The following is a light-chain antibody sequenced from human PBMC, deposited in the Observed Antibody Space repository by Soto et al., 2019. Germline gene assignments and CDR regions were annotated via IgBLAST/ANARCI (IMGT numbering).Light chain of an antibody. J-gene: IGLJ1*01. CDR1: SSDVGGYNY. V-gene: IGLV2-14*01. Sequence: QSVLTQPASVSGSPGQSITISCTGTSSDVGGYNYVSWYQQHPGKAPKLMIYDVSNRPSGVSNRFSGSKSGNTASLTFFGLQAEDEADYYCSSYTSSSTLYVFGTGTKVTVL. CDR2: DVS. CDR3: SSYTSSSTLYV.